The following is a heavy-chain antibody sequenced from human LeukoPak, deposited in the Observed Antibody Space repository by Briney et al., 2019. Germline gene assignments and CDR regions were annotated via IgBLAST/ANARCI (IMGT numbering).Heavy chain of an antibody. CDR2: INGDGTTT. Sequence: GGSLRLSCPASGFTFSDYFMRWVRQAPGEGLVWVSRINGDGTTTIYADSVKGRFTISRDNAKNTLYLQMNSLRAEDTAIYYCARRVDATRWFDPWGQGTLVTVSS. J-gene: IGHJ5*02. V-gene: IGHV3-74*01. CDR3: ARRVDATRWFDP. D-gene: IGHD2-15*01. CDR1: GFTFSDYF.